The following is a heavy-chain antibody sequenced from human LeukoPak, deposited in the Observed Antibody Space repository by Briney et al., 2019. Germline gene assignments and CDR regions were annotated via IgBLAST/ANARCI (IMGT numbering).Heavy chain of an antibody. J-gene: IGHJ4*02. CDR1: GFTFSSYA. Sequence: GGSLRLSCAASGFTFSSYAMSWVRQAPGKGLEWVSGISGSGGSPYYADSVKGRFTISRDNSKNTLYLQISSLRAEDTAVYYCAKDRPYSTVYYFDYWGQGTLVTVSS. CDR2: ISGSGGSP. V-gene: IGHV3-23*01. CDR3: AKDRPYSTVYYFDY. D-gene: IGHD6-13*01.